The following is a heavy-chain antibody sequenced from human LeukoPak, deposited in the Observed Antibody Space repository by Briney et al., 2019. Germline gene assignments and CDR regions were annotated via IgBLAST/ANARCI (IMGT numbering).Heavy chain of an antibody. CDR3: AKDGLSSVAGPTYYYYYYYMDV. V-gene: IGHV3-30*18. J-gene: IGHJ6*03. CDR2: ISYDGSNK. Sequence: GGSLRLSCAASGFTFSSYSMNWVRQAPGKGLEWVAVISYDGSNKYYADSVKGRFTISRDNSKNTLYLQMNSLRAEDTAVYYCAKDGLSSVAGPTYYYYYYYMDVWGKGTTVTVSS. CDR1: GFTFSSYS. D-gene: IGHD6-19*01.